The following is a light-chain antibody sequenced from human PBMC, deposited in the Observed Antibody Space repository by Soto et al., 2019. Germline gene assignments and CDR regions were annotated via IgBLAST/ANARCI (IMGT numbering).Light chain of an antibody. J-gene: IGKJ1*01. CDR1: QSVTSNY. CDR3: HQYGSSITWT. CDR2: AAS. Sequence: EVVLTKSPGTVSLSPGERATLSCRASQSVTSNYLAWYQQKPGQAPRLLIYAASSRATGIPDRFSGSGSGTDVTLSISRLEPEDFAVYYCHQYGSSITWTFGQGTKVEIK. V-gene: IGKV3-20*01.